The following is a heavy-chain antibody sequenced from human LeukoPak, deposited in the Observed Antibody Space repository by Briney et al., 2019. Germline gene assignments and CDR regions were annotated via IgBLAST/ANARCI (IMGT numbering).Heavy chain of an antibody. CDR1: GFTFSDYY. Sequence: PGGSLRLSCAASGFTFSDYYMNWIRQAPGKGLEWVSYISGSTSYTNYADSVKGRFTISRDNAKKSLYLQMNSLRAEDTAMYYCARTYCSGGSCNLDYWGQGTLVTVSS. CDR3: ARTYCSGGSCNLDY. V-gene: IGHV3-11*03. J-gene: IGHJ4*02. CDR2: ISGSTSYT. D-gene: IGHD2-15*01.